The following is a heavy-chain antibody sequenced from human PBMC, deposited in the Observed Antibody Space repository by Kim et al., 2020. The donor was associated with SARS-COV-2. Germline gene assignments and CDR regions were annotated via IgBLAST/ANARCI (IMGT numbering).Heavy chain of an antibody. J-gene: IGHJ4*02. Sequence: ASVKVSCKASGYTFTGYYMHWVRQAPGQGLEWMGRINSNSGGTNNAQKFQGRVTMTRDTSISTAYMELSRLRSDDTAVYYCARGYYDSSGSVRFDYWGQG. CDR3: ARGYYDSSGSVRFDY. CDR1: GYTFTGYY. CDR2: INSNSGGT. V-gene: IGHV1-2*06. D-gene: IGHD3-22*01.